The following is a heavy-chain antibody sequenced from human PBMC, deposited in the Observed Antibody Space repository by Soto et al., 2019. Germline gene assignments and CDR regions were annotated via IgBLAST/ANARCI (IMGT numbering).Heavy chain of an antibody. CDR3: ARGERIPEVGAPQSPYNWFDP. J-gene: IGHJ5*02. CDR2: INAGNGNT. CDR1: GYTFTSYA. V-gene: IGHV1-3*01. Sequence: GASVKVSCKASGYTFTSYAMHWVRQAPGQRLEWMGWINAGNGNTKYSQKFQGRVTITRDTSASTAYMELSSLRSEDTAVYYCARGERIPEVGAPQSPYNWFDPWGQGTLVTVSS. D-gene: IGHD1-26*01.